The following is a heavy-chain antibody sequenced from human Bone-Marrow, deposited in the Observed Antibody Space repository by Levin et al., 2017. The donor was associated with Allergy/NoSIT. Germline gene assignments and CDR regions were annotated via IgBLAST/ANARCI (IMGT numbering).Heavy chain of an antibody. D-gene: IGHD3-9*01. CDR2: ISSSGSTI. Sequence: LSLTCAASGFTFSSYEMNWVRQAPGKGLEWVSYISSSGSTIYYADSVKGRFTISRDNAKNSLYLQMNSLRAEDTAVYYCARTNDILTGFYPYRFDYWGQGTLVTVSS. J-gene: IGHJ4*02. CDR3: ARTNDILTGFYPYRFDY. V-gene: IGHV3-48*03. CDR1: GFTFSSYE.